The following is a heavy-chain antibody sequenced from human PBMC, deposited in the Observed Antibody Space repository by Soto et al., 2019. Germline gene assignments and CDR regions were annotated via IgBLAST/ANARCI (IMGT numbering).Heavy chain of an antibody. CDR1: GFTFSSYW. Sequence: GGSLRLSCAASGFTFSSYWMHWVRQAPGKGLVWVSRINSDGSSTSYADSVKGRFTISRDNAKNTLYLQMNSLRAEDTAVYYCARGIVVVPAAMAYWGQGTLVTVSS. CDR3: ARGIVVVPAAMAY. J-gene: IGHJ4*02. D-gene: IGHD2-2*01. V-gene: IGHV3-74*01. CDR2: INSDGSST.